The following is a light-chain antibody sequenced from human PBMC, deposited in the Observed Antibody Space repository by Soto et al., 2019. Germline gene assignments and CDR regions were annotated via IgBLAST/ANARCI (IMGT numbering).Light chain of an antibody. CDR1: SSNIGTGYD. Sequence: QSVLTQPPSVSGAPGQRVTISCTGSSSNIGTGYDVHWYQQLPGTAPKLLIYGNTNRPSGVPDRVSASKSGTSASLAITGLQAEDEAEYYCQSYDSSLRGYVFGTGTKLTVL. CDR3: QSYDSSLRGYV. CDR2: GNT. J-gene: IGLJ1*01. V-gene: IGLV1-40*01.